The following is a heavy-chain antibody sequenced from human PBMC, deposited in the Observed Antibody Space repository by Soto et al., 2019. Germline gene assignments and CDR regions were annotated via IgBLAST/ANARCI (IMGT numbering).Heavy chain of an antibody. D-gene: IGHD3-22*01. J-gene: IGHJ6*02. V-gene: IGHV3-9*01. CDR2: ISWNSGTI. Sequence: GGSLRLSCAASGFIFDDYAMHWVRQVPGKGLEWVSAISWNSGTIAYADSVKGRFTISRDNAKNSLYLQMNSLRSEDTALYYCAKDREGSSGWYGMDVWGQGTTVTVSS. CDR3: AKDREGSSGWYGMDV. CDR1: GFIFDDYA.